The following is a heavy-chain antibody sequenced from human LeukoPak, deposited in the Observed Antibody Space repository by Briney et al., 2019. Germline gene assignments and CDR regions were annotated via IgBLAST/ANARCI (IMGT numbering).Heavy chain of an antibody. CDR2: IWYDGSNK. V-gene: IGHV3-33*08. J-gene: IGHJ4*02. D-gene: IGHD6-13*01. Sequence: GGSLRLSCAVSGITLSNYGMHWVRQAPGKGLEWVAVIWYDGSNKYYADSVKGRFTISRDNSKNTLYLQMNSLRAEDTAVYYCARAKRSSSSALFDYWGQGTLVTVSS. CDR3: ARAKRSSSSALFDY. CDR1: GITLSNYG.